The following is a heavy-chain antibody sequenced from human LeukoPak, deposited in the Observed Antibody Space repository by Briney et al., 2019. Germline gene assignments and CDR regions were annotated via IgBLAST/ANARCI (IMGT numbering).Heavy chain of an antibody. CDR1: GGSFRGYY. D-gene: IGHD4-17*01. CDR3: ARGRYGDYERYFAY. V-gene: IGHV4-34*01. CDR2: INHSGST. Sequence: KPSETLSLTCAVYGGSFRGYYWSWFRQPPAKGLEWIGEINHSGSTNYNPSLKSRVTISVDTSKNQFSLKLSSVTAADTAAYSCARGRYGDYERYFAYWGQGTLVTVSS. J-gene: IGHJ4*02.